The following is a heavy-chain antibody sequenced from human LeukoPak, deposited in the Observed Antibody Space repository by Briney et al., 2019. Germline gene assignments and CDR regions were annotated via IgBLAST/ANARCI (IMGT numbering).Heavy chain of an antibody. Sequence: GGSLRLSCAASGFTFDDYGMSWVRQAPGKGLEWVSGINWNGGSTGYADSVKGRFTISRDNAKNSLYLQMNSLRAEDTALYYCARESSAAVVRGVIITLDYYYYMDVWGKGTTVTVSS. V-gene: IGHV3-20*04. J-gene: IGHJ6*03. CDR3: ARESSAAVVRGVIITLDYYYYMDV. CDR2: INWNGGST. D-gene: IGHD3-10*01. CDR1: GFTFDDYG.